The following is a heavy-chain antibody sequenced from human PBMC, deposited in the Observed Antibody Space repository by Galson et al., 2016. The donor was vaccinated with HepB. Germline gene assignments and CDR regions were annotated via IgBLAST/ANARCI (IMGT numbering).Heavy chain of an antibody. CDR1: GYPFTRYY. D-gene: IGHD3-10*01. Sequence: SVKVSCKASGYPFTRYYLHWVRQAPGQAPEWMGVINPSGGTNYAQRFQGRVAMTRDTSTSTVYLDLSSLRFEDTALYYCAREPHVRTGDYYYYYGMDVWGQGTTVTVSS. V-gene: IGHV1-46*01. J-gene: IGHJ6*02. CDR2: INPSGGT. CDR3: AREPHVRTGDYYYYYGMDV.